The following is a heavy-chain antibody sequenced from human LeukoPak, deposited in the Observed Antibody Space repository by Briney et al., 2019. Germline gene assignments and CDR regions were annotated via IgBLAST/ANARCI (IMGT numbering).Heavy chain of an antibody. J-gene: IGHJ4*02. CDR1: GFTFSSYA. V-gene: IGHV3-21*01. CDR3: AKSTSGWPFDY. D-gene: IGHD6-19*01. Sequence: PGGSLTLSCVVSGFTFSSYAMNWVRQAPGKGLEWVSSISSSGSYIYYADSVKGRFTISRDNAKNSLFLQMNSLRAEDTAVYYCAKSTSGWPFDYWRERTLVTVSS. CDR2: ISSSGSYI.